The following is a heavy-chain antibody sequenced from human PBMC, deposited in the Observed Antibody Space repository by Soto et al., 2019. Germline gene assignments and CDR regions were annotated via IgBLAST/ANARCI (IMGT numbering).Heavy chain of an antibody. D-gene: IGHD1-1*01. CDR3: ARGVVGKPFDN. J-gene: IGHJ4*02. CDR2: VSYDGESQ. CDR1: GFIFSDYG. V-gene: IGHV3-30*03. Sequence: QVQLVESGGAVVHPGTSLRLSCAASGFIFSDYGMHWFRQAPGKGLERVAVVSYDGESQVYADSVKGRFTISKDNSKNTLYLQMNSLKLEDSAVYYCARGVVGKPFDNWGQGTLVTVSS.